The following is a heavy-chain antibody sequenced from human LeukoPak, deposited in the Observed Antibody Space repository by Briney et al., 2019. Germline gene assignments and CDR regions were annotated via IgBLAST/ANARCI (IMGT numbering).Heavy chain of an antibody. CDR2: INHRGST. CDR3: ARGGTMKCGGDCPNLDY. CDR1: GASVSSGSYS. V-gene: IGHV4-61*01. Sequence: PSETLSLTCTVSGASVSSGSYSWNWIRQPPGKGLEWIGEINHRGSTNYNPSLKSRVTVSVDTSKNQFSLTLNSVTAADTAVYYCARGGTMKCGGDCPNLDYWGQGTLVTVSS. D-gene: IGHD2-21*02. J-gene: IGHJ4*02.